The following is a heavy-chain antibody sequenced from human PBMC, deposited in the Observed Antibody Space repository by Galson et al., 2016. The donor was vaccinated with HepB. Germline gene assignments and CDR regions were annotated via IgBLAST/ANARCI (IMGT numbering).Heavy chain of an antibody. CDR1: GYSFTSYW. CDR2: IYPGDPDT. D-gene: IGHD5-18*01. V-gene: IGHV5-51*01. Sequence: QSGAEVKKPGESLKISCKGSGYSFTSYWIGWVRQMPGKGLEWMGIIYPGDPDTSYSPSFQGQVPTPADTAISTAYLHWSSLKASDTAMYYCAKGYRYGWYFDYWGQGTLVTVSS. CDR3: AKGYRYGWYFDY. J-gene: IGHJ4*02.